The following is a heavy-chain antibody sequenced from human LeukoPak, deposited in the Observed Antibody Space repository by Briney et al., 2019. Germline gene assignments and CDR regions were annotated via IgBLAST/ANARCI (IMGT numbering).Heavy chain of an antibody. CDR1: GFTFSSYN. Sequence: GGSLRLACAAAGFTFSSYNMNWVRQAPGEGREWVGSITSSSIYTLYADSVKGLFTICRDHAENLLCRDMNSMSAEATAVYYCAKALHTHIASAGPLDYXXQGXLVTV. D-gene: IGHD6-13*01. CDR2: ITSSSIYT. J-gene: IGHJ4*02. CDR3: AKALHTHIASAGPLDY. V-gene: IGHV3-21*01.